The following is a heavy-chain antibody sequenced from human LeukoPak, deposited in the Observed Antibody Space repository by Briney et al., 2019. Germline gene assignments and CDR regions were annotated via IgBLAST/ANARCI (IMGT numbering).Heavy chain of an antibody. J-gene: IGHJ4*02. Sequence: ASVKVSCKASGYTFTGYYMYWVRQAPGQGLEWMGGINPNSAGTNYAQKFQGRVIVTRDTSIRTAYMELSRLRSDDTAVYYCARAGWNYGGSYFDYWGQGTLVTVSS. CDR2: INPNSAGT. CDR1: GYTFTGYY. D-gene: IGHD1-7*01. V-gene: IGHV1-2*02. CDR3: ARAGWNYGGSYFDY.